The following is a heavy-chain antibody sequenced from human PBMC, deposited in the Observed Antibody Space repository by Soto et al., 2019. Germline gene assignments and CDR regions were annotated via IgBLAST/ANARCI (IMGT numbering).Heavy chain of an antibody. CDR1: GGSISSSSYY. V-gene: IGHV4-39*01. Sequence: PSETLSLTCTVSGGSISSSSYYWGWIRQPPGKGLEWIGSIYYSGSTYYNPSLKSRVTISVDTSKNQFSLKLSSVTAADTAVYYCARHLAYCGGDCYPHFDYWGQGTLVTVSS. J-gene: IGHJ4*02. CDR3: ARHLAYCGGDCYPHFDY. D-gene: IGHD2-21*02. CDR2: IYYSGST.